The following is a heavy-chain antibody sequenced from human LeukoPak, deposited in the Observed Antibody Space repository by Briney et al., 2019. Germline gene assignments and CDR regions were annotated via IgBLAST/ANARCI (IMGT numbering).Heavy chain of an antibody. CDR2: IIPILGIA. V-gene: IGHV1-69*04. CDR3: ARVPFSSTSWWYNYXXXXXXXTVSXXSASAPTNY. D-gene: IGHD2-2*01. J-gene: IGHJ6*01. Sequence: ASVKVSCKASGGTFSSYAISWVRQAPGQGLEWMGRIIPILGIANYAQKFQGRVTITADKSTSTAYMELSSLRSEDTAVYYCARVPFSSTSWWYNYXXXXXXXTVSXXSASAPTNY. CDR1: GGTFSSYA.